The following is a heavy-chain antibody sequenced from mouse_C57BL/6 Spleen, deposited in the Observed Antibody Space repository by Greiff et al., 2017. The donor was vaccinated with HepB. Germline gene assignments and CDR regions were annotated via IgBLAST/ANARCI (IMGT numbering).Heavy chain of an antibody. CDR3: ARGGKGAMDY. D-gene: IGHD1-3*01. CDR2: INPGSGGT. CDR1: GYAFTNYL. V-gene: IGHV1-54*01. J-gene: IGHJ4*01. Sequence: QVQLKESGAELVRPGTSVKVSCKASGYAFTNYLIEWVKQRPGQGLEWIGVINPGSGGTNYNEKFKGKATLTADKSSSTAYMQLSSLTSEDSAVYFCARGGKGAMDYWGQGTSVTVSS.